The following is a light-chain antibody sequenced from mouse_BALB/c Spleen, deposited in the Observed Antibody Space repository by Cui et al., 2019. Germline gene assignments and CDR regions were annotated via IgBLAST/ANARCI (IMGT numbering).Light chain of an antibody. CDR1: RNIHNY. J-gene: IGKJ2*01. V-gene: IGKV12-41*01. Sequence: DFPMPQSPVSLSASVGETVTITCRASRNIHNYIAWYQQKQGKSPQLLVYNAKTLADGVPSRFSGSGSGTQYSLKINSLQPEDFGSYYCQQCRSTPYTFGGGTKLEIK. CDR3: QQCRSTPYT. CDR2: NAK.